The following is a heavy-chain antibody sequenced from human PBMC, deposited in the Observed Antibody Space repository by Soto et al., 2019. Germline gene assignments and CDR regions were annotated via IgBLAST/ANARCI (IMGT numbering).Heavy chain of an antibody. J-gene: IGHJ4*02. V-gene: IGHV3-21*01. Sequence: GGSLRLSCAASGFTFSSYSMNWVRQAPGKGLEWVAYISSSSSYIYYADSVKDRCTITRDKAKNSLFLQMNSLRADDTALYYCAGDNYSSRGGFDYWGQGTLVTVSS. CDR2: ISSSSSYI. CDR3: AGDNYSSRGGFDY. D-gene: IGHD6-13*01. CDR1: GFTFSSYS.